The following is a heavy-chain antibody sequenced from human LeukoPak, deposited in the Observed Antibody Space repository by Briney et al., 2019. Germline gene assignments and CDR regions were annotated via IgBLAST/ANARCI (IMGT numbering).Heavy chain of an antibody. CDR2: ISSSSSYI. CDR3: ARDSFSDYYDSSGYTDI. CDR1: GFTFSSYS. D-gene: IGHD3-22*01. J-gene: IGHJ3*02. Sequence: MPGGSLRLSCAASGFTFSSYSMNWVRQAPGKGLEWVSSISSSSSYIYYADSVKGRFTISRDNAKNSLYLQMNSLRAEDTAVYYCARDSFSDYYDSSGYTDIWGQGTMVTVSS. V-gene: IGHV3-21*01.